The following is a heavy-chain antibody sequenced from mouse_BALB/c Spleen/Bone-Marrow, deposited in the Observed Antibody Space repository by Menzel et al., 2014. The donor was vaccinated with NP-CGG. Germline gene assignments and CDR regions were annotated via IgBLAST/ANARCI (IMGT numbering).Heavy chain of an antibody. D-gene: IGHD2-1*01. Sequence: EVMLVESGGGLVQPGGSPRLSCEASGFTSIDYYMTWVRQPPGKALEWLGFIRNRANGYTTEYSASVKGRFTISRDISQSIFYLQMNTLRAEDSATYYCARETGYAYGNFAMDYWGQGTSVTVSS. V-gene: IGHV7-3*02. J-gene: IGHJ4*01. CDR2: IRNRANGYTT. CDR3: ARETGYAYGNFAMDY. CDR1: GFTSIDYY.